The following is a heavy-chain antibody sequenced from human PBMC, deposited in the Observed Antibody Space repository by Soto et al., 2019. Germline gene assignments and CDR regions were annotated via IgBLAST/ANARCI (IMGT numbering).Heavy chain of an antibody. Sequence: ASVKVSCKASGYTFTSYGISWVRQAPGQGLEWMGWISAYNGNTNYAQKLQGRVTMTTDTSTSTAYMELRSLRSDDTAVYYCARAGRYSSGWYFSAYYFDYWGQGTLVTVPQ. CDR2: ISAYNGNT. D-gene: IGHD6-19*01. V-gene: IGHV1-18*04. J-gene: IGHJ4*02. CDR3: ARAGRYSSGWYFSAYYFDY. CDR1: GYTFTSYG.